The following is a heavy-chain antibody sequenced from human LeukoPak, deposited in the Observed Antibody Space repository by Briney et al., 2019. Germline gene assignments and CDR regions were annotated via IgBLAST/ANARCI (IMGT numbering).Heavy chain of an antibody. D-gene: IGHD2-2*01. Sequence: ASVKVSCKASGYTFTSYDINWVRQATGQGLEWMGWMNPNSGNTGYAQKFQGRVTITTDESTSTAYMELSSLRSEDTAVYYCATQLEPYYYYMDVWGKGTTVTVSS. CDR1: GYTFTSYD. CDR3: ATQLEPYYYYMDV. J-gene: IGHJ6*03. V-gene: IGHV1-8*01. CDR2: MNPNSGNT.